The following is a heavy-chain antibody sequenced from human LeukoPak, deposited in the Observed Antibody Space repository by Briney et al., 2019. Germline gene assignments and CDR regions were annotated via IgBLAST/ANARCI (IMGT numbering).Heavy chain of an antibody. J-gene: IGHJ6*03. V-gene: IGHV4-39*07. CDR1: GGSISSTPYY. D-gene: IGHD3-22*01. CDR2: INHSGST. Sequence: SETLSLTCTVSGGSISSTPYYWGWIRQPPGKGLKWIGEINHSGSTNYNPSLKSRVTISVDTSKNQFSLRLSSVTAADTAVYYCARRSYTMIVSKRPFMDVWGKGTTVTVSS. CDR3: ARRSYTMIVSKRPFMDV.